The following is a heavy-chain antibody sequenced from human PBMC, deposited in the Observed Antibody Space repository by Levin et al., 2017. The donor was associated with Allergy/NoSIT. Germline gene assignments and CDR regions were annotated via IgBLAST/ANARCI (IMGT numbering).Heavy chain of an antibody. CDR3: AKDVRYFDGSPGWLDP. CDR2: IHHSGRT. CDR1: NGSISSTYW. V-gene: IGHV4-4*02. D-gene: IGHD3-9*01. Sequence: SETLSLTCEVSNGSISSTYWWTWVRQPPGRGLEWIGEIHHSGRTNYNPPLRSRVSISVDRSKNQFSLNLSFVTAADTAVYYCAKDVRYFDGSPGWLDPWGQGSLVIVSS. J-gene: IGHJ5*02.